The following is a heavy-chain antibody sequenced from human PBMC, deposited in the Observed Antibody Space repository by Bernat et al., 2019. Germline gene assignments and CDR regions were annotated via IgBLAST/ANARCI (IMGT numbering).Heavy chain of an antibody. V-gene: IGHV4-39*01. CDR1: GGSISSSSYY. J-gene: IGHJ4*02. D-gene: IGHD6-13*01. Sequence: QLQLQESGPGLVKPSETLSLTCTVSGGSISSSSYYWGWVRQPPGKGLEWIGSIYYSGRTYYNPSLKSRVTISVDTSKNQFSLKLSSVTAADTAVYYCARIAAAGPFDYWGQGNLVTVSS. CDR3: ARIAAAGPFDY. CDR2: IYYSGRT.